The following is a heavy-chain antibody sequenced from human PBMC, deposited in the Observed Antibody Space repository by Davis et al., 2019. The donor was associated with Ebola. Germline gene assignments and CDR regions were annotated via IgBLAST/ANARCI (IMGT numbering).Heavy chain of an antibody. CDR1: GYSISSGYY. CDR3: ARHGGGSGYDY. CDR2: IYHSGST. D-gene: IGHD5-12*01. Sequence: SETLSLTCTVSGYSISSGYYWGWIRQPPGKGLEWIGSIYHSGSTNYNPSLKSRVTISVDTSKNQFSLKLRSVTAADTAVYYCARHGGGSGYDYWGQGTLVTVSS. J-gene: IGHJ4*02. V-gene: IGHV4-38-2*02.